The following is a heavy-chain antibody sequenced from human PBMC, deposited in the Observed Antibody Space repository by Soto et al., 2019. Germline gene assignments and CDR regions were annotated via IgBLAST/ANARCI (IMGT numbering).Heavy chain of an antibody. Sequence: SETLSLTFSFSGGSMSEYFWSWIRQSPGKGLEWIGYSYYLGSTDYNPSLKSRVTISVDTSKRQFSLRLTSVTAADTAVYYCARDGYDGSGSPYPAYWGPGTQVTVSS. V-gene: IGHV4-59*01. CDR1: GGSMSEYF. J-gene: IGHJ4*02. CDR3: ARDGYDGSGSPYPAY. D-gene: IGHD3-10*01. CDR2: SYYLGST.